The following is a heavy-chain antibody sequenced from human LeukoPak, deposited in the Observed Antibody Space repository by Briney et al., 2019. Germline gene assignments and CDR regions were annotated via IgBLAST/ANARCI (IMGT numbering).Heavy chain of an antibody. V-gene: IGHV4-61*02. CDR2: VFTNGDT. J-gene: IGHJ5*02. CDR3: ARGRAGRLSASNWFDP. CDR1: GDSLNSGNFY. Sequence: SQTLSLTCRVSGDSLNSGNFYWTWIRQPAGKGLEWIGRVFTNGDTSYNPSLKSRVTIFPDSSQNHFSLRLSSVAATDTAVYYCARGRAGRLSASNWFDPWGHGTLVTVSS. D-gene: IGHD6-19*01.